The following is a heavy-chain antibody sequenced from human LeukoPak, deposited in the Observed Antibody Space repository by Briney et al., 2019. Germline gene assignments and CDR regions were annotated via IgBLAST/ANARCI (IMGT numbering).Heavy chain of an antibody. J-gene: IGHJ4*02. CDR1: GGSISSYY. CDR2: IYYSGST. V-gene: IGHV4-59*01. CDR3: AGYFGDSVGYFDY. D-gene: IGHD4-17*01. Sequence: SETLSLTCTVSGGSISSYYWSWIRQPPGKGLEWIGYIYYSGSTNYNPSLKSRVTISVDTSKSHFSLNLNSVTAADTAVYYCAGYFGDSVGYFDYWGQGTLVTVSS.